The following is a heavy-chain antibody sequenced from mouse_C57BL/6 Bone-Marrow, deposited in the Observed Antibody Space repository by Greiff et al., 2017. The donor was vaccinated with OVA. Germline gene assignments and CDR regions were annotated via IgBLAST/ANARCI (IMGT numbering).Heavy chain of an antibody. V-gene: IGHV2-6-1*01. CDR3: ARHAITTVEGWYFDV. J-gene: IGHJ1*03. Sequence: QVQLQQSGPGLVAPSQGLSITCTVSGFSLTSYGVHWVRQPPGKGLEWLVVIWSDGSTTYNSALKSRLSISKDNSKSQVFLKMNSLQTDDTAMYYCARHAITTVEGWYFDVWGTGTTVTVSS. D-gene: IGHD1-1*01. CDR2: IWSDGST. CDR1: GFSLTSYG.